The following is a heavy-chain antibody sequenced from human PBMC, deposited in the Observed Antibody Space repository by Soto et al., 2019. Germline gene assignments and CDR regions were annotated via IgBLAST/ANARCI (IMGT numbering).Heavy chain of an antibody. D-gene: IGHD6-19*01. CDR2: INAGNGNT. CDR1: GYTFTSYA. V-gene: IGHV1-3*01. J-gene: IGHJ6*02. Sequence: QVQLVQSGAEVKKPGASVKVSCKASGYTFTSYAMHWVRQAPGQRLEWMGWINAGNGNTKYSQKFQGRVTITRDTSASTAYMELSSLRAEDTAVYYCAREGAGASGGSLYYYCGMDVWGQGATVTVSS. CDR3: AREGAGASGGSLYYYCGMDV.